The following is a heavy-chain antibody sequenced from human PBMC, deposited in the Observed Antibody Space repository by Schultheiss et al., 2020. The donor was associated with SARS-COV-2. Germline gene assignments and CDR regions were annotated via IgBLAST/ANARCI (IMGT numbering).Heavy chain of an antibody. CDR3: AREGSSAYFDY. V-gene: IGHV4-30-2*01. Sequence: SETLSLTCAVSGGSISSGGYSWSWIRQPPGKGLEWIGYIYHSGSTYYNPSLKSRVTISVDRSKNQFSLKLSSVTAADTAVYYCAREGSSAYFDYWGQGTLVTVSS. CDR1: GGSISSGGYS. D-gene: IGHD6-6*01. CDR2: IYHSGST. J-gene: IGHJ4*02.